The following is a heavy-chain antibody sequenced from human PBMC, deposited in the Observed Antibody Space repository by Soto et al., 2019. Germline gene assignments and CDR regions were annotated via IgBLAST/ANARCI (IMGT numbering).Heavy chain of an antibody. CDR2: ISGGGSNT. D-gene: IGHD4-4*01. V-gene: IGHV3-23*01. CDR1: GLPFSSYV. CDR3: AKDSNKYSSSLRGRYFDY. J-gene: IGHJ4*02. Sequence: QSGGSLRLSCAASGLPFSSYVMSWVRQAPGKGLEWVSGISGGGSNTFYADSVKGRFTISRDNSKNTLLLQMNSLGAEDTAVYYCAKDSNKYSSSLRGRYFDYWGQGIGVTVSS.